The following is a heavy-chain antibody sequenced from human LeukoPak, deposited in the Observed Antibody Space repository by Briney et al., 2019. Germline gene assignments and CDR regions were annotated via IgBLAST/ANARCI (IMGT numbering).Heavy chain of an antibody. D-gene: IGHD2-15*01. CDR3: CSGGSY. V-gene: IGHV3-53*01. Sequence: PGGSLRLSCAASGFTFSDYSMNWVRQAPGKGLEWVSVIYSDGSTNYADSVKGRFTISRDNSKNTVYLQMNSLRVEDTAVYYACSGGSYWGQGSLVTVSS. CDR2: IYSDGST. J-gene: IGHJ4*02. CDR1: GFTFSDYS.